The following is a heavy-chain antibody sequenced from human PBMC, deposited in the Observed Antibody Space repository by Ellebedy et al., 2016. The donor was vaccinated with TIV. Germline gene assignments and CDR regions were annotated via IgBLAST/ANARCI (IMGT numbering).Heavy chain of an antibody. D-gene: IGHD6-19*01. V-gene: IGHV4-34*01. CDR2: LNHSGST. CDR1: GCSLSSDY. Sequence: MPSETLSLTCAVHGCSLSSDYLRWIRQSPEQGLEWIGELNHSGSTSYNPSLKSRVSISVDTPKKQFSLKLSSVTAADTAVYYCARAFQYSSGWAFDYWGQGTLVTVSS. CDR3: ARAFQYSSGWAFDY. J-gene: IGHJ4*02.